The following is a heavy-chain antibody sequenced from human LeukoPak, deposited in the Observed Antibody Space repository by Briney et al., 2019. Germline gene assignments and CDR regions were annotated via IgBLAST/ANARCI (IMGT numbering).Heavy chain of an antibody. CDR1: GGSISNYY. J-gene: IGHJ4*02. D-gene: IGHD3-3*02. CDR2: IYSSGST. Sequence: SETLSVTCTVSGGSISNYYWSWIRQPPGKGLEWIGYIYSSGSTNYNPSLKSRVTISVDTSKNQFSLKLSSVTAADTAVYYCARHPSTFAPFDYWGQGTLVTVSS. CDR3: ARHPSTFAPFDY. V-gene: IGHV4-4*09.